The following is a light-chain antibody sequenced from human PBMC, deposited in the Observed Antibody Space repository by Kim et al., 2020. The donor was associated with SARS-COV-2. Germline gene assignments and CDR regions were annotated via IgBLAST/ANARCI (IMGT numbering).Light chain of an antibody. V-gene: IGKV3-20*01. CDR2: AAS. Sequence: TPGESATTTCRGRQRVRNNCLVWYQQKPGQAPRLLIYAASSRATGIPDRFSGSGSGTDFTLTITRLEPEDTAVYYCQQHGYLLTFGGGTKVDIK. CDR3: QQHGYLLT. CDR1: QRVRNNC. J-gene: IGKJ4*01.